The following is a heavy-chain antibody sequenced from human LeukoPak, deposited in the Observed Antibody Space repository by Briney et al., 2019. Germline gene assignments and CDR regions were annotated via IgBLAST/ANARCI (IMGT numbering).Heavy chain of an antibody. J-gene: IGHJ4*02. CDR2: INPNSGGT. D-gene: IGHD1-1*01. CDR1: GGSFSNYI. Sequence: ASVKVSCKASGGSFSNYIVTWLRQAPGQGLEWMGWINPNSGGTNYAQKFQGRVTMTRDTSISTAYMELSRLRSDDTAVYYCARVGRVTGTYYFDYWGQGTLVTVSS. V-gene: IGHV1-2*02. CDR3: ARVGRVTGTYYFDY.